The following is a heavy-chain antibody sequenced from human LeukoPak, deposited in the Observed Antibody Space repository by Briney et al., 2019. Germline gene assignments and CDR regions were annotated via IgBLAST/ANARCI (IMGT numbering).Heavy chain of an antibody. CDR1: GGSISSYY. J-gene: IGHJ6*02. D-gene: IGHD6-19*01. V-gene: IGHV4-59*01. CDR2: IYYSGST. CDR3: ARALVFVAGTTGGMDV. Sequence: SETLSLTCTVSGGSISSYYWSWIRQPPGKGLEWIGYIYYSGSTNYNPSLKSRVTISVDTSKNQFSLKLSSVTAADTAVYYCARALVFVAGTTGGMDVWGQGTTVTVSS.